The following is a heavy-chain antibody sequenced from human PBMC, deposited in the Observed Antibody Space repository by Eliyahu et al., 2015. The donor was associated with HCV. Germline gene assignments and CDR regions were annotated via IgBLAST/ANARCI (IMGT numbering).Heavy chain of an antibody. Sequence: QVELAESGGGVVQPGGSLXLSCAASGFPFSDYAMYWVRQAPGNGLEWVXLIRXDGSNTYYGDSVKGRFTISRDNSRNTLYLQMNSLRTEDTAVYYCVKDFITVRRGVLINDASDIWGQGTKVTVSS. D-gene: IGHD3-10*01. J-gene: IGHJ3*02. CDR2: IRXDGSNT. CDR3: VKDFITVRRGVLINDASDI. CDR1: GFPFSDYA. V-gene: IGHV3-30*02.